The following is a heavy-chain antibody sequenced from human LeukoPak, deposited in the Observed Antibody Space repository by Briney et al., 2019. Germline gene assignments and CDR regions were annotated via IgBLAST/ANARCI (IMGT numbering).Heavy chain of an antibody. Sequence: GSSVKVSCKASGGTFSSYAISWVRQAPGQGLEWMGRIIPIFGTANYAQKFQGRVTITTDESTSIAYMELSSLRSEDTAVYYCARTGPYYYDSSGYFKTDYWGQGTLVTVSS. V-gene: IGHV1-69*05. D-gene: IGHD3-22*01. CDR3: ARTGPYYYDSSGYFKTDY. J-gene: IGHJ4*02. CDR1: GGTFSSYA. CDR2: IIPIFGTA.